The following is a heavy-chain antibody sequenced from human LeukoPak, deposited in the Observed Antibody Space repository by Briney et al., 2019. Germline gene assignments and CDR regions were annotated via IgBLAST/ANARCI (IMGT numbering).Heavy chain of an antibody. V-gene: IGHV3-30*18. J-gene: IGHJ4*02. Sequence: PGRSLRLSCAASGFTFSSYGIHWVRQAPGKGLEWVAVISYDGSNKYYADSVKGRFTISRDNSKNTLYLQMNSLRAEDTAVYYCAKDWRGIAVAGTPDYWGQGTLVTVSS. D-gene: IGHD6-19*01. CDR2: ISYDGSNK. CDR1: GFTFSSYG. CDR3: AKDWRGIAVAGTPDY.